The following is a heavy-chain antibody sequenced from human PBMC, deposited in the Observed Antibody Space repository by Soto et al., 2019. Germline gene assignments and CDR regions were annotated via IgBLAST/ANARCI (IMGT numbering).Heavy chain of an antibody. J-gene: IGHJ5*02. Sequence: SVKVSCKASGGTFSSYAISWVRQAPGQGLEWMGGIIPIFGTANYAQKFQGRVTITADEATSTAYMELSSLRSEDTAVYYCARVPHYGDYVGGWFDPWGQGTLVTVSS. CDR3: ARVPHYGDYVGGWFDP. CDR2: IIPIFGTA. D-gene: IGHD4-17*01. V-gene: IGHV1-69*13. CDR1: GGTFSSYA.